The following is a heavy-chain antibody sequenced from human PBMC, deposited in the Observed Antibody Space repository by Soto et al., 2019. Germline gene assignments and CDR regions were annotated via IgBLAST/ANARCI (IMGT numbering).Heavy chain of an antibody. CDR3: ARSEDIVVVVAATLGTNFDY. Sequence: QVQLVQSGAEVKKPGASVKVSCKASGYTFTSYAMHWVRQAPGQRLEWMGWINAGNGNTKYSQKFQGRVTITRDTSASTAYMKLSSLRSEDTAVYYCARSEDIVVVVAATLGTNFDYWGQGTLVTVSS. D-gene: IGHD2-15*01. V-gene: IGHV1-3*01. J-gene: IGHJ4*02. CDR2: INAGNGNT. CDR1: GYTFTSYA.